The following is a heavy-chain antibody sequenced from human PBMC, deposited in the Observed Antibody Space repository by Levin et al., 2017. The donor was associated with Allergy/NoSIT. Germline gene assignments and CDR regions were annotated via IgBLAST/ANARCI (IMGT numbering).Heavy chain of an antibody. J-gene: IGHJ5*02. CDR1: GFTVSSYY. V-gene: IGHV3-66*04. CDR2: IYSGGST. Sequence: GGSLRLSCAASGFTVSSYYMSWVRQAPGKGLEWVSVIYSGGSTYYADSVEGRFTISRDNSKNTLYLQMNSLRVEDTAVYYCAGHDWFDPWGQGTLVTVTS. CDR3: AGHDWFDP.